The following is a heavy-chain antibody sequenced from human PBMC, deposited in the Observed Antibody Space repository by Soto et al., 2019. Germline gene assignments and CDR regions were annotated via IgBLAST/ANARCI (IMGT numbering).Heavy chain of an antibody. CDR1: GFTFSSYA. D-gene: IGHD2-15*01. CDR3: ARDQLVVVAATPRYYYYGMDV. V-gene: IGHV3-30-3*01. CDR2: ISYDGSNK. Sequence: PGGSLRLCCAASGFTFSSYAMHWVRQAPGKGLESVAVISYDGSNKYYADSVKGRFTISRDNSKNTLYLQMNSLRAEDTAVYYCARDQLVVVAATPRYYYYGMDVWGQGTTVTVSS. J-gene: IGHJ6*02.